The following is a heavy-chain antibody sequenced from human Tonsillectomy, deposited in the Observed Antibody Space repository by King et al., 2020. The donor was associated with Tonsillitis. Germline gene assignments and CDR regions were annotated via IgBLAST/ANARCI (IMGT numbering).Heavy chain of an antibody. Sequence: VQLMQSGAEAKKPGSSVTVSCRASGGTFSMDPITWVRQAPGQGLEWMGNIIPLAGTAKYAQKFQDRVTMTADKSTNTAYLELSSLRSEDTAVFYCARGLDHMQPHAFAVWGRGTMVTVSS. CDR1: GGTFSMDP. J-gene: IGHJ3*01. D-gene: IGHD2-2*01. CDR2: IIPLAGTA. V-gene: IGHV1-69*06. CDR3: ARGLDHMQPHAFAV.